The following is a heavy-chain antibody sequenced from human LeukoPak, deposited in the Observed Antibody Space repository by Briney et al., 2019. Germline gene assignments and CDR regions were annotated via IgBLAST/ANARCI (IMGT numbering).Heavy chain of an antibody. D-gene: IGHD6-13*01. Sequence: ASVTVSCKASGYTFTSYAMHWVRQAPGQRLEWMGWINAGNGNTKYSQKFQGRVTITRDTSASTAYMELSSLRSEDTAVYYCARAKSSSVWFDPWGQGTLVTVSS. CDR2: INAGNGNT. V-gene: IGHV1-3*01. J-gene: IGHJ5*02. CDR1: GYTFTSYA. CDR3: ARAKSSSVWFDP.